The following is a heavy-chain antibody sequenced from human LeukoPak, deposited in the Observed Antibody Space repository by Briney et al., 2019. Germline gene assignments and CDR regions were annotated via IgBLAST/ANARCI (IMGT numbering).Heavy chain of an antibody. J-gene: IGHJ4*02. V-gene: IGHV3-23*01. Sequence: GGSLRLSCAASGFTFSSYAMSWVRQAPGKGLEWVSAISGSGGSTYYADSVKGRLTISRDNSKNTLYLQMNSLRAEDTPVYYCAQRRPGPVAGEFDYWGQGTLVTVSS. CDR3: AQRRPGPVAGEFDY. CDR1: GFTFSSYA. CDR2: ISGSGGST. D-gene: IGHD6-19*01.